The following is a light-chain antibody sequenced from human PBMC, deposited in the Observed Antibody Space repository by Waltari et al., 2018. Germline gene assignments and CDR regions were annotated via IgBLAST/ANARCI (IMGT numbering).Light chain of an antibody. V-gene: IGKV1-5*03. CDR2: TAS. Sequence: DIQMTQSPSTLSASVGDRVTLTCRASQRVNAWLAWYQQKPGKAPKLLIYTASNLERGVPSRFSGSASGTEFTLAISSLQPEDFATYYCQQYSSYPWTFGQGT. CDR3: QQYSSYPWT. CDR1: QRVNAW. J-gene: IGKJ1*01.